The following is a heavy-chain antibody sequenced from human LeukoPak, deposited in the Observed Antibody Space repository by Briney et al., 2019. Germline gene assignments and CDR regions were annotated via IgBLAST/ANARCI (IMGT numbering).Heavy chain of an antibody. CDR1: GFTFSSYG. CDR3: ARERGGSSTSPEAWDAFDI. Sequence: GGSPRLSCAASGFTFSSYGMHWVRQAPGKGLEWVAFIRYDGSNKYYADSVKGRFTISRDNSKNTLYLQMNSLRAEDTAVYYCARERGGSSTSPEAWDAFDIWGQGTMVTVSS. CDR2: IRYDGSNK. V-gene: IGHV3-30*02. J-gene: IGHJ3*02. D-gene: IGHD2-2*01.